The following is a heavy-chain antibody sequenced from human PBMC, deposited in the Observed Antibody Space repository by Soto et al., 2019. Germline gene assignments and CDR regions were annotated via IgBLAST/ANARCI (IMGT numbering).Heavy chain of an antibody. J-gene: IGHJ4*02. CDR2: LSNNGSNK. CDR1: GFTFSNYG. CDR3: AKDGAYSGTYHLEY. D-gene: IGHD1-26*01. V-gene: IGHV3-30*18. Sequence: QVQLVESGGGVVQPGMSLSLSCAASGFTFSNYGMHWVRQAPGKGLEWVTHLSNNGSNKSYADSVKGRFIISRDNSKNTLYLQMTSLMAEDTAVYYCAKDGAYSGTYHLEYWGQGTLVTVSS.